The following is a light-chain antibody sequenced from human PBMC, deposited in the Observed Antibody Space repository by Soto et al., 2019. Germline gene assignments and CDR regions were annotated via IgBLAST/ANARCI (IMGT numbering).Light chain of an antibody. V-gene: IGLV2-14*03. CDR3: SSYTSSSTLGVV. CDR2: DVN. Sequence: QSALTQPASVSGSPGQSLTISCSGTSSDVGGYDHVSWYQQHPGKAPKLIIYDVNNRPSGVSNRFAGSKSGNTASLTISGLQAEDEANYYCSSYTSSSTLGVVFGGGTKLTVL. CDR1: SSDVGGYDH. J-gene: IGLJ2*01.